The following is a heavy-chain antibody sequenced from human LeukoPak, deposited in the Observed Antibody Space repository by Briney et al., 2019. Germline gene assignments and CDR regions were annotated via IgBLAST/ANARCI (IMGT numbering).Heavy chain of an antibody. CDR1: GYTFTSYD. Sequence: ASVKVSCKASGYTFTSYDINWVRQATGQGLEWMRWMNPNSGNTGYAQKFQGRVTMTRNTSISTAYMELSSLRSEDTAVYYCARAGIVGATLNWFDPWGQGTLVTVSS. V-gene: IGHV1-8*01. CDR2: MNPNSGNT. CDR3: ARAGIVGATLNWFDP. D-gene: IGHD1-26*01. J-gene: IGHJ5*02.